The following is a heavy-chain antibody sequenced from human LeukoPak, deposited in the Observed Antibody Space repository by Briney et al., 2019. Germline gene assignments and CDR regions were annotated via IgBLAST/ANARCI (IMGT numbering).Heavy chain of an antibody. J-gene: IGHJ4*02. CDR1: GYTFTSYY. Sequence: ASVKVSCKASGYTFTSYYMHWVRQAPGQGLEWMGIINPSGGSTSYAQKFQGRATMTRDTSTSTVYMELSSLRSEDTAVYYCARETGTTRFDYWGQGTLVTVSS. CDR2: INPSGGST. D-gene: IGHD1-7*01. CDR3: ARETGTTRFDY. V-gene: IGHV1-46*01.